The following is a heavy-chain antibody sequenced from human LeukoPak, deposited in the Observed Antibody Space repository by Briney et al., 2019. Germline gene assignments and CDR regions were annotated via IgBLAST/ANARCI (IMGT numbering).Heavy chain of an antibody. D-gene: IGHD3-22*01. V-gene: IGHV3-23*01. CDR2: ISGSGGST. CDR3: AKSESRRTMIVVVITPFDY. Sequence: GGSLRLYCAASGFTFSSYAMSWVRQAPGKGLEWVSAISGSGGSTYYADSVKGRFTISRDNSKNTLYLQMNSLRAEDTAVYYCAKSESRRTMIVVVITPFDYWGPGTLVTVSS. CDR1: GFTFSSYA. J-gene: IGHJ4*02.